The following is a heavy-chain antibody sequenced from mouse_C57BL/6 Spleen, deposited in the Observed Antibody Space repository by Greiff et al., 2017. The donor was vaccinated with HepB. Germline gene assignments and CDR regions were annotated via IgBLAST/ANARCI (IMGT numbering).Heavy chain of an antibody. CDR2: IYPGDGDT. V-gene: IGHV1-82*01. CDR3: ARSSGFDY. Sequence: QVQLQQSGPELVKPGASVKISCTASGYAFSSSWMNWVKQRPGKGLEWIGRIYPGDGDTNYNGKFKGKATLTADKSSSTAYMQLSSRTSEDSAVYFCARSSGFDYWGQGTTLTVSS. D-gene: IGHD1-3*01. J-gene: IGHJ2*01. CDR1: GYAFSSSW.